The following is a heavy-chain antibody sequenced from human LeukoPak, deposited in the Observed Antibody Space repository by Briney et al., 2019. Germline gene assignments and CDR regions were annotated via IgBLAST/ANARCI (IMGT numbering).Heavy chain of an antibody. J-gene: IGHJ4*02. CDR3: ARDSRRRDGDKDFDY. CDR1: GFTVSSNE. Sequence: GVSLRLSCAASGFTVSSNEMSWVRQAPGKGLEWVSSITSSSAYIYYADSVKGRFTISRDNAKNSLYLQMDSLRAEDTAVYYCARDSRRRDGDKDFDYWGQGTRVTVSS. CDR2: ITSSSAYI. D-gene: IGHD5-24*01. V-gene: IGHV3-21*01.